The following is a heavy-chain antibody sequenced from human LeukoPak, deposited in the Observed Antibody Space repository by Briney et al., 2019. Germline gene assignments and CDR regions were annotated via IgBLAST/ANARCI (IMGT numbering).Heavy chain of an antibody. D-gene: IGHD5-18*01. CDR1: GGSISSSSYY. CDR2: IYYSGST. J-gene: IGHJ4*02. Sequence: MSSETLSLTCTVSGGSISSSSYYWGWIRQPPGKGLEWIGSIYYSGSTYYNPSLKSRVTISVDTSKNQFSLKLSSVTAADTAVYYCARDQLYNSYEPWEWGQGTLVTVSS. CDR3: ARDQLYNSYEPWE. V-gene: IGHV4-39*07.